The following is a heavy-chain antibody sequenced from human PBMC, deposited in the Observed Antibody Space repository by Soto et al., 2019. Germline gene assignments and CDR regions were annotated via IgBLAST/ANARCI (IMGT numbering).Heavy chain of an antibody. CDR3: ALRAPPIVGVTLFHS. Sequence: QITLKESGTALVKPTQTLTLTCTFSGFSLTTSGVGVGWIRQPPGKSLAWLAMIDWDDDKRYSPSLENRLTITKDTTKNQVIFTMTNMDPLDTATYYCALRAPPIVGVTLFHSWGQGTLVTVSS. D-gene: IGHD1-26*01. J-gene: IGHJ4*02. V-gene: IGHV2-5*02. CDR2: IDWDDDK. CDR1: GFSLTTSGVG.